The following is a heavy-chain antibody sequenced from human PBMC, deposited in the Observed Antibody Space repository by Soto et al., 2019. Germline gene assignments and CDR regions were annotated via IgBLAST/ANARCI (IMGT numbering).Heavy chain of an antibody. V-gene: IGHV4-61*01. CDR1: GGSVTSASYY. CDR3: ATALGPTTGIDY. D-gene: IGHD2-8*02. Sequence: ETLSLTCSVSGGSVTSASYYWSWIRQSPGKGLECIGYVFQGANTNYNPSLKGRVTISVDTSRNQFSLDLTSVTAADTAVYYCATALGPTTGIDYWGQGTLVTVSS. J-gene: IGHJ4*02. CDR2: VFQGANT.